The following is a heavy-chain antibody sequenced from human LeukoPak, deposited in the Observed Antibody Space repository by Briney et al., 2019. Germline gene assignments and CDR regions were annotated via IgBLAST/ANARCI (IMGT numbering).Heavy chain of an antibody. Sequence: SETLSLTCTVSGGSITSSTYYWGWIRQPPGKGLEWIGSIYYSGTTYYNPSLKSRVTISVGTSKNQFSLKVSSVTAADTAVYYCVRQNLLVATSNQTFDYWGQGTLVTVSS. CDR3: VRQNLLVATSNQTFDY. J-gene: IGHJ4*02. V-gene: IGHV4-39*01. CDR1: GGSITSSTYY. CDR2: IYYSGTT. D-gene: IGHD5-12*01.